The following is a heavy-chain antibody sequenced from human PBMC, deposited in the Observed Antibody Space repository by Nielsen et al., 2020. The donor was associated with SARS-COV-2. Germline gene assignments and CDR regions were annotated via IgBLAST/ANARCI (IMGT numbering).Heavy chain of an antibody. CDR2: IYYSGST. CDR3: AREGGGGGYSYGYFDC. J-gene: IGHJ4*02. D-gene: IGHD5-18*01. V-gene: IGHV4-39*07. CDR1: GGSINSSSYY. Sequence: SETLSLTCTVSGGSINSSSYYWGWIRQPPGKGLEWIGSIYYSGSTYYNPSLKSRVTISVDTSKNQFSLKLSSVTAADPAVYYCAREGGGGGYSYGYFDCWGQGTLVTVSS.